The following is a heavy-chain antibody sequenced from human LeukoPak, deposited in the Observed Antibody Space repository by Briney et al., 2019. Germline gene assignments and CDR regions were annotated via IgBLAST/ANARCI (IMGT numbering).Heavy chain of an antibody. V-gene: IGHV1-18*01. CDR2: ISAYNGNT. CDR1: GYTFTSYG. J-gene: IGHJ4*02. CDR3: ATPGSNIVGATGLLS. Sequence: GASVKVSCKASGYTFTSYGISWVRQAPGQGLEWMGWISAYNGNTNYAQKLQGRVTMTEDTSTDTAYMELSSLRSEDTAVYYCATPGSNIVGATGLLSWGQGTLVTVSS. D-gene: IGHD1-26*01.